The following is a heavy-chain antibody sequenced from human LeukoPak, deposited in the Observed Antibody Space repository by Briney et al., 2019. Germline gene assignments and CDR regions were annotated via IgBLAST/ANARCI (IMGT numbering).Heavy chain of an antibody. CDR3: AREIRGKGFDY. J-gene: IGHJ4*02. Sequence: QAGGSLRLSCAASGITFSNYDMHWVRQAAGKGLEWVSVINFGGETSYSGSVKGRFTISRDNAKTSVYLQMNSLRVEDTVVYYCAREIRGKGFDYWGQGTLVTVSS. CDR2: INFGGET. CDR1: GITFSNYD. D-gene: IGHD3-16*01. V-gene: IGHV3-13*01.